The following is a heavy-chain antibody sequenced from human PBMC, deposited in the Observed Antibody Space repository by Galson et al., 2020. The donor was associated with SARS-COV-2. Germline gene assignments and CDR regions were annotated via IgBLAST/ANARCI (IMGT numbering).Heavy chain of an antibody. CDR2: IYHSGST. Sequence: SETLSLTCAVSGGSISSGGYSWSWLRQPPGKGLESIGYIYHSGSTYYNPSLKSRVTISVDRSKNQFSLKLSSVTDADTAVYYCARSPRYCSSTSCYTVWFDPWGQGTLVTVSS. J-gene: IGHJ5*02. CDR3: ARSPRYCSSTSCYTVWFDP. D-gene: IGHD2-2*02. V-gene: IGHV4-30-2*01. CDR1: GGSISSGGYS.